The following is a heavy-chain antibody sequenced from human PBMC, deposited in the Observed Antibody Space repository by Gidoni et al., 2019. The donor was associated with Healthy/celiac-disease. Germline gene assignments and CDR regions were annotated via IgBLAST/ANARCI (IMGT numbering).Heavy chain of an antibody. D-gene: IGHD4-17*01. CDR3: ARERGYGDKTGWFDP. CDR2: IHSGGST. V-gene: IGHV3-66*01. CDR1: GLTVSSNY. Sequence: GGGLVQPGGSLRLSCAASGLTVSSNYMSWVRQAPGKGLEWVSFIHSGGSTYYADSVKGRFAISRDSSKNTLYLQMNSLRAEDTAVYYCARERGYGDKTGWFDPWGQGTLVTVSS. J-gene: IGHJ5*02.